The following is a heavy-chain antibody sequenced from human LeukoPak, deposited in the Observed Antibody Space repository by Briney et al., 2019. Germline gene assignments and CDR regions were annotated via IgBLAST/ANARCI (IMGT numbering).Heavy chain of an antibody. CDR2: ISAYNGNT. CDR3: AREESVGDTCLDY. Sequence: ASVKVSCKSSGYTFTSYGIIWVRQAPGQGLEWMGWISAYNGNTNYAQMLQGRVTMTTDTSTSTAYMELWSLRSDDTAVYYCAREESVGDTCLDYWGQGTLVTVSS. CDR1: GYTFTSYG. V-gene: IGHV1-18*01. J-gene: IGHJ4*02. D-gene: IGHD1-26*01.